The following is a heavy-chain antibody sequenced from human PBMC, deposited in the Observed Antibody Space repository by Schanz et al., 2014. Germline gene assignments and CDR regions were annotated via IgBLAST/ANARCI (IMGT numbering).Heavy chain of an antibody. CDR1: GFTFSGFW. CDR2: IKKDGSEK. J-gene: IGHJ4*02. Sequence: EVQLVESGGGLVQPGGSLRLSCAASGFTFSGFWMTWVRQAPGKGLEWVANIKKDGSEKYYVDSVKGRFTISRDNFKGALYLQMSSLRAEDTAVYYCAKSLESCPGGRCSRGYFDYWGQGTLVTVSS. V-gene: IGHV3-7*03. D-gene: IGHD2-8*02. CDR3: AKSLESCPGGRCSRGYFDY.